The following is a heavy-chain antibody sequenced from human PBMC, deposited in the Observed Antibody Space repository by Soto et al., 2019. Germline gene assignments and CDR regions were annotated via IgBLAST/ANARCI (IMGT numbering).Heavy chain of an antibody. CDR1: GFTFSSYA. V-gene: IGHV3-23*01. Sequence: EVQLWESGGGLAQPGGSLRLSCVASGFTFSSYAMTWVRQAPGKGLEWVSSITSRGGGTYYADSVKGRFSISRDNSKGTLYLQMNTLRAEDTALYYCAKGALRGGTMYYFDCWGQGTLVTVSS. CDR2: ITSRGGGT. CDR3: AKGALRGGTMYYFDC. J-gene: IGHJ4*02. D-gene: IGHD1-7*01.